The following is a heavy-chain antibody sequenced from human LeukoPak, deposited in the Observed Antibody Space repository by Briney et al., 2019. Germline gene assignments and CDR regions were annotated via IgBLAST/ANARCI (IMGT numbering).Heavy chain of an antibody. Sequence: SGGSLRLSCAASGFTVSNNYLHWVRQAPGKGLEWVSVIYSGGTTYYANSVKGRFTISRDNSKNTLYLQMNSLRAEDTAVYYCAKDEVGAWGDYFDYWGQGTLVTVSS. V-gene: IGHV3-53*01. CDR2: IYSGGTT. J-gene: IGHJ4*02. D-gene: IGHD1-26*01. CDR3: AKDEVGAWGDYFDY. CDR1: GFTVSNNY.